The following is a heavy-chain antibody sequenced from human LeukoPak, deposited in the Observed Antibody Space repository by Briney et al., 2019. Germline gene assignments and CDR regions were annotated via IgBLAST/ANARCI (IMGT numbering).Heavy chain of an antibody. D-gene: IGHD3-22*01. Sequence: SVKVSCKASGGTFSSYAISWVRQAPGQGLEWMGGIIPIFGTANYAQRFQGRVTITADESTSTAYMELSSLRSEDTAVYYCASSGYYYSSFDYWGQGTLVTVSS. CDR3: ASSGYYYSSFDY. CDR1: GGTFSSYA. V-gene: IGHV1-69*13. CDR2: IIPIFGTA. J-gene: IGHJ4*02.